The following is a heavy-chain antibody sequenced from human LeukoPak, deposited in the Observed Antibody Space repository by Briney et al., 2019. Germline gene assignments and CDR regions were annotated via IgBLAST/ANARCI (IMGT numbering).Heavy chain of an antibody. CDR1: SGSISSGSYY. Sequence: PSETLSLTCTVSSGSISSGSYYWGWIRQPPGKGLEWIGSIYHSGSTYYNPSLKSRVTISVDTSKNQFSLKLSSVTAADTAVYYCARRSSSWFPFDYWGQGTLVTVSS. V-gene: IGHV4-39*07. CDR2: IYHSGST. J-gene: IGHJ4*02. D-gene: IGHD6-13*01. CDR3: ARRSSSWFPFDY.